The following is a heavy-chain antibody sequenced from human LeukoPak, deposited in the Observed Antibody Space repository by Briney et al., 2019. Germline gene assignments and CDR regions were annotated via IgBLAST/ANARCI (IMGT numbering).Heavy chain of an antibody. CDR3: AKAMTTVTPFDY. CDR1: GLMFSSAG. CDR2: IRYDGSNK. J-gene: IGHJ4*02. Sequence: PGGSLRLSCAASGLMFSSAGMHWVCQAPGKGLEWVAFIRYDGSNKYYADSVKGRFTISRDSSKNTLYLQMNSLRAEDTAVYYCAKAMTTVTPFDYWGQGTLVTVSS. V-gene: IGHV3-30*02. D-gene: IGHD4-17*01.